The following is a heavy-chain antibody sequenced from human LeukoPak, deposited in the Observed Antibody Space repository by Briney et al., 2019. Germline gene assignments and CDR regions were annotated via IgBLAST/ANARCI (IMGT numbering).Heavy chain of an antibody. CDR2: ISTDGSTT. D-gene: IGHD2/OR15-2a*01. CDR3: ARNIDGVDY. V-gene: IGHV3-74*01. CDR1: GFTFSSYW. J-gene: IGHJ4*02. Sequence: GESLRLSCVASGFTFSSYWMHWVRHDPGKGLVGVSRISTDGSTTHYADSVKGRFTTSRDNAKNTLYLQMNSLRAEDTAVYYCARNIDGVDYWGQGTLVTVSS.